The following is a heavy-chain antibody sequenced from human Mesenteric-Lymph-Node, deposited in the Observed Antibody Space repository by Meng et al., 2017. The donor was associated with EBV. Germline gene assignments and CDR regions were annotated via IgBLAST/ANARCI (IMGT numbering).Heavy chain of an antibody. J-gene: IGHJ5*02. CDR2: MSSDGSNE. D-gene: IGHD3-3*01. CDR1: GFPFSTVV. V-gene: IGHV3-30*03. Sequence: QVQRVESGGGVVQPGRSLRLSCAASGFPFSTVVMNWVRQAPGWGLEWVPLMSSDGSNEYYADSVKGRFTISRDNSRNTLYLQMNSLRVQDTAVYYCPHLRFDPWGQGTLVTVSS. CDR3: PHLRFDP.